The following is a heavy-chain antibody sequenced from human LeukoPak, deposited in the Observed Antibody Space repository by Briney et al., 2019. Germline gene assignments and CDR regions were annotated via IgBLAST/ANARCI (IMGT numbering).Heavy chain of an antibody. Sequence: GRSLRLSCAASGFTFSSYGMHWVRQAPGKGLEWVAVISYDGSNKYYADSVKGRFTISRDNSKKTLYLQMNSLRAEDTAVYYCAKDTYYYDRSGYYSYDHWGQGTLVTVSS. CDR3: AKDTYYYDRSGYYSYDH. CDR2: ISYDGSNK. D-gene: IGHD3-22*01. CDR1: GFTFSSYG. V-gene: IGHV3-30*18. J-gene: IGHJ4*02.